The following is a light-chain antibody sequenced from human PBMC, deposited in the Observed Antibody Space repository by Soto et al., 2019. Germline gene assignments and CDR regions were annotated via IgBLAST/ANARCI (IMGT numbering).Light chain of an antibody. J-gene: IGKJ1*01. CDR3: QQSSSPLCT. CDR2: AAS. V-gene: IGKV1-39*01. CDR1: QSISNY. Sequence: DIQMTQSPSSLSSSVGDRVTITCRASQSISNYLTWYQQKPGKAPMLLIYAASSRHSGVPCRFSGSGSETDFTLTISSLQPDDSATYYCQQSSSPLCTFGQGTKVEV.